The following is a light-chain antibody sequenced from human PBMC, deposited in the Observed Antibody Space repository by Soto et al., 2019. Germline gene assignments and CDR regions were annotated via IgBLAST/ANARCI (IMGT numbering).Light chain of an antibody. CDR3: QQSYSSPRYT. Sequence: DIQMTQSPSSLSASVGDRVTITCRASQNIRSYLNWYQQKPGKAPKLLIFAASSFHSGVPSRFSGSGSGTDFTLTISSLQPEDFATYFCQQSYSSPRYTFGQGTKVEIK. V-gene: IGKV1-39*01. CDR1: QNIRSY. CDR2: AAS. J-gene: IGKJ2*01.